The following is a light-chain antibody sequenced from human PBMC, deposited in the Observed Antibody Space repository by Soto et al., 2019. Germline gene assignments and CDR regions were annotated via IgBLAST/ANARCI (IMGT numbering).Light chain of an antibody. J-gene: IGLJ1*01. Sequence: QSVLTQTPSASGTPGQRVTISCSGSNSNIGTNTVNWYQQLPGTAPKLLIFSNNQRPSGVPDRFSASKSGTSASLAISGLQSEDEADYYCAAWDDSLNGCVFGTGTKVTVL. V-gene: IGLV1-44*01. CDR2: SNN. CDR1: NSNIGTNT. CDR3: AAWDDSLNGCV.